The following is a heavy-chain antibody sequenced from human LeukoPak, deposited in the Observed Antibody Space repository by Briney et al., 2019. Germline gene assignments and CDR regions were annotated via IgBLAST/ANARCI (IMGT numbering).Heavy chain of an antibody. D-gene: IGHD3-10*01. Sequence: PSETLSLTCTVSGXSISSYYWSWIRQPPGKGLEWIGYIYYSGSTNYNPSLKSRVTISVDTSKNQFSLKLSSVTAADTAVYYCARDGRYYGSGSYFDYWGQETLVTVSS. CDR2: IYYSGST. V-gene: IGHV4-59*01. J-gene: IGHJ4*02. CDR3: ARDGRYYGSGSYFDY. CDR1: GXSISSYY.